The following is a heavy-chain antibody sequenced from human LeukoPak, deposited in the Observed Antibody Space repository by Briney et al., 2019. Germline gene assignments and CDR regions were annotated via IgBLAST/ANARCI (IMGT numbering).Heavy chain of an antibody. V-gene: IGHV3-30-3*01. D-gene: IGHD5-18*01. J-gene: IGHJ6*02. CDR3: ARPHGYSYGYRVHYYGMDV. CDR2: ISYDGSNK. CDR1: GFTFSNYA. Sequence: GRSLRLSCAASGFTFSNYAMHWVRQAPGKGLEWVAVISYDGSNKYYADSVKGRFTISRDNFKNTLYLQMNSLRAEDTGVYYCARPHGYSYGYRVHYYGMDVWGQGTTVTVSS.